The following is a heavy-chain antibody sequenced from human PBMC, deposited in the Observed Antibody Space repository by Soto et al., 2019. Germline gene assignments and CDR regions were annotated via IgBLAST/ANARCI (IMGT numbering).Heavy chain of an antibody. V-gene: IGHV1-2*02. CDR2: INPNSGGT. Sequence: ASVKVSCKASGYTFTGYYMHWVRQAPGQGLEWMGWINPNSGGTNYAQKFQGRVTMTRDTSISTAYMELSRLRSDDTAVYYCARGYYDSSGYYVPYYYYYGMDVCGQGTTVTVSS. J-gene: IGHJ6*02. CDR1: GYTFTGYY. CDR3: ARGYYDSSGYYVPYYYYYGMDV. D-gene: IGHD3-22*01.